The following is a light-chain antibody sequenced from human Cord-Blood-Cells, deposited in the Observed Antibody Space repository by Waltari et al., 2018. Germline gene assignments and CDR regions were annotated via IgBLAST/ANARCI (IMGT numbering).Light chain of an antibody. CDR2: AAS. V-gene: IGKV1-39*01. CDR1: QSLISY. J-gene: IGKJ5*01. Sequence: DIQMTQSPSSLSASVGDRVTITCRARQSLISYLNCYQQKPGKAPKLLIYAASSLQSGVPSRFSGSGSGTDFTLTISSLQPEDFATYYCQQSYSTPITFGQGTRLEIK. CDR3: QQSYSTPIT.